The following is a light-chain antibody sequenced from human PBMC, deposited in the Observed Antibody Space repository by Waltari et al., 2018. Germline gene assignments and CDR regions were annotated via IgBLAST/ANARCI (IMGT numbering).Light chain of an antibody. Sequence: QSVLTQPPSVSGTPGQRVSISCSRSSSNIGSKSVNWYQQVPGTAPKLLIYSNNQRPSGVPDRFSGSKSGTSASLAISGLQSEDEADYYCATWDDSLNGLFGGGTKLTVL. J-gene: IGLJ2*01. CDR2: SNN. CDR3: ATWDDSLNGL. CDR1: SSNIGSKS. V-gene: IGLV1-44*01.